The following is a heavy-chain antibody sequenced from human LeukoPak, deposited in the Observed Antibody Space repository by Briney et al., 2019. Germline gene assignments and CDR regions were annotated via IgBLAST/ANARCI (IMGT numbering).Heavy chain of an antibody. Sequence: GESLKISCKGSGYNFAKYWIGWVRQMPGKGLEGMGIIYPDDSDTRYSPSFQGQVIISADKSISTASLQWSSLKASDTAMFYCARLANGSYYSYYYMDVWGKGTTVTVSS. V-gene: IGHV5-51*01. CDR2: IYPDDSDT. J-gene: IGHJ6*03. CDR1: GYNFAKYW. D-gene: IGHD2-8*01. CDR3: ARLANGSYYSYYYMDV.